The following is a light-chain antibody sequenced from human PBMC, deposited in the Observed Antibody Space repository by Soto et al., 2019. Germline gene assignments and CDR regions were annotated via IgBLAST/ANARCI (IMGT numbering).Light chain of an antibody. V-gene: IGLV1-44*01. CDR2: SNN. Sequence: QPVLTQPPSASGTPGQRVTISCSGGSSNIGSNPVNWYQQLPGTAPKLLIYSNNQRPSGVPDRFSGSKSGTSASLAISGLQSEDEADYYCAAWDDSLNAWVFGGGTKLTVL. CDR1: SSNIGSNP. CDR3: AAWDDSLNAWV. J-gene: IGLJ3*02.